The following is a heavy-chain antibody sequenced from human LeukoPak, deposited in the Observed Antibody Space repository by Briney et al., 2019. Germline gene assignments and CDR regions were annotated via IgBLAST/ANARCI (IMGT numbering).Heavy chain of an antibody. CDR3: ARSDSTDFKGFDP. J-gene: IGHJ5*02. V-gene: IGHV4-59*01. D-gene: IGHD3/OR15-3a*01. CDR2: MSYRGST. CDR1: GASISTYS. Sequence: SETLSPTCTVSGASISTYSWNWIRQAPGRGLEWIGYMSYRGSTNFNPSLRGRGTMSLDTSKKQFSLELTSVTAEDTAVYYCARSDSTDFKGFDPWGQGTLVTVSS.